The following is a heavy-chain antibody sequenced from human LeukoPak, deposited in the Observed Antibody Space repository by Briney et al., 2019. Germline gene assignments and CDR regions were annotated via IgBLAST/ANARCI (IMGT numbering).Heavy chain of an antibody. D-gene: IGHD5-18*01. CDR2: IYWDDDS. Sequence: SGPTLVNPTQTLTLTCLLSGVSLSTSGVGVGWIRQPPGKALEWLALIYWDDDSRYSPSLKSRLTIAKDTSKNQVVLTLTNMDSVDTATYYCAHSQVFSYGSFHDAYDIWGLGMLVTVSS. J-gene: IGHJ3*02. CDR3: AHSQVFSYGSFHDAYDI. CDR1: GVSLSTSGVG. V-gene: IGHV2-5*02.